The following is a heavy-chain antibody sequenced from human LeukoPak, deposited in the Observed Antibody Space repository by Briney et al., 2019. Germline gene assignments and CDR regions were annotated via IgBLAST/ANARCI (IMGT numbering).Heavy chain of an antibody. Sequence: GASVKVSCKASGYTFTGYYMHWVRQAPGQGLEWMGWISAYNGNTNYAQKLQGRVTMTTDTSTSTAYMELRGLRSDDTAVYYCARGSEVTNFDYWGQGTLVTVSS. CDR1: GYTFTGYY. CDR2: ISAYNGNT. CDR3: ARGSEVTNFDY. V-gene: IGHV1-18*04. J-gene: IGHJ4*02. D-gene: IGHD2-15*01.